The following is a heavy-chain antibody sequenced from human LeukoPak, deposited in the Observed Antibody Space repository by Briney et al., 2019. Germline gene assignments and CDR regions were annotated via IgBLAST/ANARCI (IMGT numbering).Heavy chain of an antibody. CDR3: ARQGQRRNPWYYFDY. D-gene: IGHD1-1*01. CDR1: GGSISSGSYY. V-gene: IGHV4-61*10. CDR2: IYYSGST. Sequence: SQTLSLTCTVSGGSISSGSYYWSWIRQPAGKGLEWIGYIYYSGSTNYNPSLKSRVTISVDTSKNQFSLKLSSVTAADTAVYYCARQGQRRNPWYYFDYWGQGALVTVSS. J-gene: IGHJ4*02.